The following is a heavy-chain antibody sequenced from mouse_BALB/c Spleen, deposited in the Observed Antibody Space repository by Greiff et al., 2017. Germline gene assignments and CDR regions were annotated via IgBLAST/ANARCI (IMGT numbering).Heavy chain of an antibody. D-gene: IGHD2-4*01. J-gene: IGHJ1*01. Sequence: DVMLVESGGGLVKPGGSLKLSCAASGFTFSSYAMSWVRQTPEKRLEWVASISSGGSTYYPDSVKGRFTISRDNARNILYLQMSSLRSEDTAMYYCARGYYDYDWYFDVWGAGTTVTVSS. CDR2: ISSGGST. CDR3: ARGYYDYDWYFDV. CDR1: GFTFSSYA. V-gene: IGHV5-6-5*01.